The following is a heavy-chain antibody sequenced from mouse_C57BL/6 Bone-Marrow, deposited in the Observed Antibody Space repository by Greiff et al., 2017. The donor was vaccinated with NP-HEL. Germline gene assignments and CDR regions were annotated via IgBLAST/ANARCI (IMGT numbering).Heavy chain of an antibody. V-gene: IGHV5-12*01. D-gene: IGHD1-1*01. CDR1: GFTFSDYY. J-gene: IGHJ2*01. CDR3: ARRHWSYVLFGY. Sequence: EVQLVESGGGLVQPGGSLKLSCAASGFTFSDYYMYWVRQTPEKRLEWVAYISNGGGSTYYPDTVKGRFTISRDNAKNTLYLQMSRLKSEDTAMYYCARRHWSYVLFGYWGQGTTLTVSS. CDR2: ISNGGGST.